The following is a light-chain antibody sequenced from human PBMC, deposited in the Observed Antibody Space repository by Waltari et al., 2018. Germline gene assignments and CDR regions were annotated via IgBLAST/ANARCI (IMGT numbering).Light chain of an antibody. J-gene: IGLJ2*01. CDR1: SSDIGGHNN. CDR3: SSYRDSITLEL. V-gene: IGLV2-14*03. Sequence: QSALTQPASVSGSPGQSITISCTGTSSDIGGHNNVSWYQQVPGKAPKIMIYDVSNRASGFSIRFSGSKSGKTASLTISGLQAEDEADYFCSSYRDSITLELFGGGTSLTVL. CDR2: DVS.